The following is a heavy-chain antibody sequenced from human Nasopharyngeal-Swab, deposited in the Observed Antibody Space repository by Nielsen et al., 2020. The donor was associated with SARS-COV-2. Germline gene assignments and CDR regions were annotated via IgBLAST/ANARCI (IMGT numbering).Heavy chain of an antibody. V-gene: IGHV2-70*01. J-gene: IGHJ4*02. CDR3: ARILGYSSSWPHFDY. CDR2: IDWDDDK. CDR1: GFSLSTSGMC. Sequence: SGPTLVKPTQTLTLTCTFSGFSLSTSGMCVSWIRQPPGKALEWLALIDWDDDKYYSPSLKTRLTISKDTSKNQVVLTMTNMDPVDTATYYCARILGYSSSWPHFDYWGQGTLVTVSS. D-gene: IGHD6-13*01.